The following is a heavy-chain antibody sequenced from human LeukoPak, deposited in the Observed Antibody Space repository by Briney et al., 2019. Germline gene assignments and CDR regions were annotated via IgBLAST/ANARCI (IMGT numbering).Heavy chain of an antibody. CDR2: FYYGGTT. CDR3: ARDLGFAAAGTVAFDP. V-gene: IGHV4-39*02. Sequence: SETLTLTCTVSGGSLSRSGYYWGWIRQPPGKGLEWIGNFYYGGTTYYNPSLKSRVTISVDTSKNQFSLNLNSVTAADTAVYFCARDLGFAAAGTVAFDPWGQGTLVIVSS. J-gene: IGHJ5*02. D-gene: IGHD6-13*01. CDR1: GGSLSRSGYY.